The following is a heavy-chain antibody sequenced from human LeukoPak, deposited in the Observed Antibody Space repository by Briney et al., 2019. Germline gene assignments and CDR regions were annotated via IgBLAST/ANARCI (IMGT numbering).Heavy chain of an antibody. CDR1: GFTFSSYE. J-gene: IGHJ4*02. CDR3: ARDGYDYSNWGYFDY. Sequence: QTGGSLRLSCAASGFTFSSYEMNWVRQAPGKGLEWVSYISSSGSTIYYADSVKGRFTISRDNSKNTLYVQMNSLRAEDTAVYYCARDGYDYSNWGYFDYWGQGTLVTVSS. CDR2: ISSSGSTI. V-gene: IGHV3-48*03. D-gene: IGHD4-11*01.